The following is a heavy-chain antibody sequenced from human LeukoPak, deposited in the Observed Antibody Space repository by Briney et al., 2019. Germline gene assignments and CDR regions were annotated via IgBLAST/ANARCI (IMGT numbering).Heavy chain of an antibody. V-gene: IGHV4-59*12. CDR1: GGSINSYY. J-gene: IGHJ4*02. CDR2: IYYSGST. D-gene: IGHD3-10*01. CDR3: ARGPGMVRGVITPP. Sequence: SETLSLTCTVSGGSINSYYWSWIRQPPGKGLEWIGYIYYSGSTNYNPSLKSRVTISVDTSKNQFSLKLSSVTAADTAVYYCARGPGMVRGVITPPWGQGTLVTVSS.